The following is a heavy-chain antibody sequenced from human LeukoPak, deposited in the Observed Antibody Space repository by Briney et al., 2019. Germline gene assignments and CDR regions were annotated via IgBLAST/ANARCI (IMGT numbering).Heavy chain of an antibody. D-gene: IGHD2-2*01. J-gene: IGHJ4*02. V-gene: IGHV3-30*02. Sequence: PGGSLRLSCAASGFTFSSYGMHWVRQAPGKGLEWVAFIRYDGSNKYYADSVEGRFTISRDNSKNTLYLQMNSLRAEDTAVYYCARVIASSSAADYWGQGTLVTVSS. CDR1: GFTFSSYG. CDR2: IRYDGSNK. CDR3: ARVIASSSAADY.